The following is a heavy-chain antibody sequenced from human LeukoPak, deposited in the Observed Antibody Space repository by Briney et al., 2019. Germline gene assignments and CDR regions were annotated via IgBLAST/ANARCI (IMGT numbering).Heavy chain of an antibody. J-gene: IGHJ4*02. CDR3: ARERRAMAVAGTTVDY. D-gene: IGHD6-19*01. V-gene: IGHV3-48*03. CDR1: GFTFSSYE. Sequence: GGSLRLSCAASGFTFSSYEMNWVRQAPGKGLEWVSYISSSGSTIYYADSVKGRFTISRDNSKNTLYLQMNSLRAEDTAVYYCARERRAMAVAGTTVDYWGQGTLVTVSS. CDR2: ISSSGSTI.